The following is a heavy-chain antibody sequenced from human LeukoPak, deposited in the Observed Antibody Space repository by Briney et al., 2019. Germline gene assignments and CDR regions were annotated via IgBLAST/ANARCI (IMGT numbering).Heavy chain of an antibody. J-gene: IGHJ6*03. CDR1: GYTFTSYH. CDR3: AREVLRFLEPPTPMDV. V-gene: IGHV1-46*01. CDR2: INPSGGST. Sequence: ASVKVSCKASGYTFTSYHMYWVRQAPGQGLEWMGIINPSGGSTSYAQKFQGRVTMTRDMSTSTVYMELSSLRSEDTAVYYCAREVLRFLEPPTPMDVWGKGTTVTVSS. D-gene: IGHD3-3*01.